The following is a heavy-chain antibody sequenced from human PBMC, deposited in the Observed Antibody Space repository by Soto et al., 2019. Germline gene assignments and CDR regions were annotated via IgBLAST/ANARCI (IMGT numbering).Heavy chain of an antibody. CDR2: IYYSGST. V-gene: IGHV4-59*01. J-gene: IGHJ5*02. Sequence: SETLSLTYTVSGGSISSYYWSWIRQPPGKGLEWIGYIYYSGSTNYNPSLKSRVTISVDTSKNQFSLKLSSVTAADTAVYYCARVTGGVYASWFDPWGQGTLVTVSS. CDR1: GGSISSYY. D-gene: IGHD2-8*01. CDR3: ARVTGGVYASWFDP.